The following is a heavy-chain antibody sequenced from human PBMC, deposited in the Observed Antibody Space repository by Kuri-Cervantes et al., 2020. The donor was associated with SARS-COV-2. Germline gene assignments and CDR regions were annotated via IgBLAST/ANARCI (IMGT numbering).Heavy chain of an antibody. CDR2: IHYSGST. J-gene: IGHJ4*02. CDR3: ARSSSWYAVDY. V-gene: IGHV4-59*01. Sequence: GSLRLSCSASGGSISRYYWSWMRQPPGKGLEWIGNIHYSGSTNYNNSLDSRATISVDTSKNQLSLRLSSVTAADTAVYYCARSSSWYAVDYWGQGTLVTVSS. D-gene: IGHD6-13*01. CDR1: GGSISRYY.